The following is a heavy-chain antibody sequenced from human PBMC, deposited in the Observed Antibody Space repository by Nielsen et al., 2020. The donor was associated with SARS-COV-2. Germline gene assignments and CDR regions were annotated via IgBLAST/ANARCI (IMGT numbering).Heavy chain of an antibody. CDR3: ARDWSRASDV. V-gene: IGHV3-9*01. CDR1: GFTFEDYA. J-gene: IGHJ3*01. D-gene: IGHD3-9*01. Sequence: GGSLRLSCAASGFTFEDYAMHWVRQVPGKGLEWVARINWNSGRKDYADSVKGRFTISRDNAKSSMSLQMNSLRVEDTAIYYCARDWSRASDVWGQGTVVIVSS. CDR2: INWNSGRK.